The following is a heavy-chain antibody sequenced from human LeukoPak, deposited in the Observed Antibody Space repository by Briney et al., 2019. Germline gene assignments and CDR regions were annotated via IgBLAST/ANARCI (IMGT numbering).Heavy chain of an antibody. CDR1: GGSISSSNW. J-gene: IGHJ4*02. D-gene: IGHD6-19*01. V-gene: IGHV4-4*02. CDR2: IYHSGST. Sequence: SETLSLTCAVSGGSISSSNWWSWVRQPPGKGLEWIGEIYHSGSTNYNPSLKSRVTISVDKSKSQFSLKLSSVTAADTAVYYCARAVGVAVAGPTIDYWGQGTLVTVSS. CDR3: ARAVGVAVAGPTIDY.